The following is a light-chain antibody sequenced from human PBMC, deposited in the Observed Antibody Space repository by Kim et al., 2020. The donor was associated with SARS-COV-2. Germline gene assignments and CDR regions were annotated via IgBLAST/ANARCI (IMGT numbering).Light chain of an antibody. J-gene: IGKJ5*01. Sequence: EIVLTQSPATLSLSPGERATLSCRASQSVSSYLAWYQQKPGQAPRLLIYYASNRATGIPARFSGSGSGTDFTLTISSLEPEDFVVYYCQQRSNWPPITVGQGTRLEIK. CDR1: QSVSSY. V-gene: IGKV3-11*01. CDR2: YAS. CDR3: QQRSNWPPIT.